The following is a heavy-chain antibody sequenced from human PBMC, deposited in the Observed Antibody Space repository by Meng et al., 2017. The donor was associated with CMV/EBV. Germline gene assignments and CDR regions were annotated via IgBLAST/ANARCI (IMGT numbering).Heavy chain of an antibody. J-gene: IGHJ4*02. CDR1: GGTFSSYA. V-gene: IGHV1-69*12. CDR2: IIPIFGTA. D-gene: IGHD3-9*01. Sequence: QVTLGQSGAWVKKPGSSVKVSCKASGGTFSSYAISWVRQAPGQGLEWKGGIIPIFGTANYAQKFQGRVTITADESTSTAYMELSSLRSDDTAVYYCATDILTHFDYWGQGTLVTVSS. CDR3: ATDILTHFDY.